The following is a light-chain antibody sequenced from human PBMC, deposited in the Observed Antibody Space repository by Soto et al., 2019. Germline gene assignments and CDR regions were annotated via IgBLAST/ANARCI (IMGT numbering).Light chain of an antibody. CDR2: GAS. V-gene: IGKV3-15*01. CDR1: QSVSNNN. Sequence: EIVLTQSPGTLSLSPGERATLSCRASQSVSNNNLAWYQQKPGQAPSLLIYGASTRATGTPARFSGSGSGTEFTLTISSLQSEDFAVYYCQQYIRWPLTFGGGTKVDIK. J-gene: IGKJ4*01. CDR3: QQYIRWPLT.